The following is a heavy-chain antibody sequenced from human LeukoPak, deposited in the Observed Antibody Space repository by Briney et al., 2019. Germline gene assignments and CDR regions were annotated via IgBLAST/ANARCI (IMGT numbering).Heavy chain of an antibody. D-gene: IGHD5-12*01. CDR2: ISGSGGST. CDR3: AKDDYSGYARGAFDI. Sequence: GGSLRLSCAASGFTFSSYAMSWVRQAPGKGLEWVPAISGSGGSTYYADSVKGRFTISRDNSKNTLYLQMNSLRAEDTAVYYCAKDDYSGYARGAFDIWGQGTMVTVSS. J-gene: IGHJ3*02. V-gene: IGHV3-23*01. CDR1: GFTFSSYA.